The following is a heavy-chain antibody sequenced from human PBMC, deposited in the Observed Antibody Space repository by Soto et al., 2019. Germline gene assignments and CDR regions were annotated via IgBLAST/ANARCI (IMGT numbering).Heavy chain of an antibody. D-gene: IGHD2-15*01. CDR3: ARECCRGGMPNRFDP. CDR1: GFTFSSYW. J-gene: IGHJ5*02. CDR2: IKQDGSEK. V-gene: IGHV3-7*01. Sequence: EVQLVESGGGLVQPGGSLRLSCAASGFTFSSYWMSWVRQAPGKGLEWVANIKQDGSEKYYVDSVKGRFTISRDNAKNSLYLQMNSLRAEDTAVYYCARECCRGGMPNRFDPWGQGTLVTVSS.